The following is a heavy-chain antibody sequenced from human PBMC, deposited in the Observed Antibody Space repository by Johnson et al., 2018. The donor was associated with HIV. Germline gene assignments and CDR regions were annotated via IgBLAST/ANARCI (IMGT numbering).Heavy chain of an antibody. CDR2: ISSSGSSR. J-gene: IGHJ3*02. Sequence: QVQLVESGGGLVQPGGSLRLSCEASGLTFSDYYMSWIRQAPGKGLEWVSYISSSGSSRYYADSVKGRFIITRDNVKNSLYMQMNSLRVEDTAVYFCARDYRGALDIWGQGTMVTVSS. CDR1: GLTFSDYY. CDR3: ARDYRGALDI. D-gene: IGHD4-11*01. V-gene: IGHV3-11*01.